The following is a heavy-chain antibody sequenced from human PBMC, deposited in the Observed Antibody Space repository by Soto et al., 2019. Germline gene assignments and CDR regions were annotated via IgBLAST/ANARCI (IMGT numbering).Heavy chain of an antibody. J-gene: IGHJ6*02. CDR2: INPSGGST. V-gene: IGHV1-46*01. CDR3: ARGDGRGSSGFYYYYGMDA. D-gene: IGHD6-25*01. CDR1: GYTFTNYY. Sequence: QVQLVQSGAEVKKPGASVKVSCKASGYTFTNYYIHWVRQAPRQGLEWMGIINPSGGSTSYAQKSQGRVTMTSDTSTSTVYMELSSLRSEDTAVYYCARGDGRGSSGFYYYYGMDAWGHGTTVTVSS.